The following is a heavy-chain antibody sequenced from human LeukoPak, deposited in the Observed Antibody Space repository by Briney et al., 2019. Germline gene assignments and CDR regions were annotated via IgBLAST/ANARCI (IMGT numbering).Heavy chain of an antibody. Sequence: SETLSLTCTVSGGSISSYYWSWIRQPPGKGLEWIGYIYYSGSTNYNPSLKSRVTISVDTSKNQFSLKLSSVTAADTAVYYCARHGRSIAVFDCWGQGTLVTVSS. CDR1: GGSISSYY. V-gene: IGHV4-59*08. CDR3: ARHGRSIAVFDC. J-gene: IGHJ5*01. D-gene: IGHD6-19*01. CDR2: IYYSGST.